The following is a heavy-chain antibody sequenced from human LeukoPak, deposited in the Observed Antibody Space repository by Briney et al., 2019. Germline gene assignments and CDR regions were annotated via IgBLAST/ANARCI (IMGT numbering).Heavy chain of an antibody. CDR2: ISYDGSNK. J-gene: IGHJ4*02. Sequence: GESLRLSCAASGFTFSSYAMHWVRQAPGKGLEWVAVISYDGSNKYYADSVKGRFTISRDNSKNTLYLQMNSLRAEDTAVYYCAREDGYNPNQGFDYWGQGTLVTVSS. V-gene: IGHV3-30*04. CDR1: GFTFSSYA. CDR3: AREDGYNPNQGFDY. D-gene: IGHD5-24*01.